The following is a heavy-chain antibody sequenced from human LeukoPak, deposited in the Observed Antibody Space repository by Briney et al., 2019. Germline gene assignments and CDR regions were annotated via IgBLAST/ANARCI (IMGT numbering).Heavy chain of an antibody. D-gene: IGHD7-27*01. V-gene: IGHV4-39*01. Sequence: PSETLSLTCTVSGGSISSSSYYWDWIRQPPGKGLEWIGSIYYSGSTYYNPSLKSRVTISVDTSKNQFSLKLSSVTAADTAVYYCARQNWGKYYFDYWGQGTLVTVSS. CDR2: IYYSGST. CDR1: GGSISSSSYY. J-gene: IGHJ4*02. CDR3: ARQNWGKYYFDY.